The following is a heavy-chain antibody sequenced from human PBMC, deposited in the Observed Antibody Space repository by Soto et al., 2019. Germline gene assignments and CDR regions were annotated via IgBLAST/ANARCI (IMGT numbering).Heavy chain of an antibody. CDR1: GGTFSSYA. J-gene: IGHJ4*02. V-gene: IGHV1-69*01. CDR3: ARGPPPYHYPDY. D-gene: IGHD1-26*01. Sequence: QVQLVQSGAEVKKPGSSVKVSCKASGGTFSSYAISWVRQAPGQGLEWMGGLIPIFGTANYAQKFQGRVTITADESTSTAHMELSSLKSEDTAVYYCARGPPPYHYPDYWGEGTLVTVAS. CDR2: LIPIFGTA.